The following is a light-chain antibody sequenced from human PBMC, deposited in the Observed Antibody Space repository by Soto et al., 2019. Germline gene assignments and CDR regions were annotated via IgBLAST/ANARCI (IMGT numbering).Light chain of an antibody. Sequence: EVVLTQSPGTLSLSPGEIATLSCRASQSISTNYLAWYQQKPGQSPKLLIYAASSRLTGIPDRFSGSGSGTDFTLTIGRLEPEDFALYYCQQYGRTFGQGTRLDIK. CDR2: AAS. J-gene: IGKJ5*01. CDR1: QSISTNY. CDR3: QQYGRT. V-gene: IGKV3-20*01.